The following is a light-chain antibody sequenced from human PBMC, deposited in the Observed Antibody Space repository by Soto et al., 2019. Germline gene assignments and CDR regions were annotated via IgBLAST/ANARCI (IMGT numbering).Light chain of an antibody. CDR3: CSFVTTTSAWL. CDR2: EGN. J-gene: IGLJ3*02. Sequence: QSVLTQPASVSGSPGQSITISCTGTGSAVGTYHLVSWYQQHPGKAPQVVIYEGNKRPSGMSNRFSGSNSGNTASLTSSGLQAEDEADYYCCSFVTTTSAWLFGGGTKRTVL. V-gene: IGLV2-23*01. CDR1: GSAVGTYHL.